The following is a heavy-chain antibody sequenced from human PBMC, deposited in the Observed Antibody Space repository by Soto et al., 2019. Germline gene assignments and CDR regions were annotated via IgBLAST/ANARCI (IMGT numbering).Heavy chain of an antibody. CDR1: GIIFTGFG. CDR3: ERDGVGATVFFGYFDY. CDR2: IRYDGSNT. V-gene: IGHV3-33*01. J-gene: IGHJ4*02. D-gene: IGHD1-26*01. Sequence: QVQLVESGGGVVHPGGSLRLSCAASGIIFTGFGMHWVRQAPGKGLEWVAVIRYDGSNTYYADSVKGRFTISRDNSKNSVYLQMNSLRAEDRAVYYCERDGVGATVFFGYFDYWGQGALVTVSS.